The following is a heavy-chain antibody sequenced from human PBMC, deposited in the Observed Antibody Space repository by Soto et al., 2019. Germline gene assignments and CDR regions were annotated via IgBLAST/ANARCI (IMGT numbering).Heavy chain of an antibody. Sequence: KGLEWMRIIYPGDSDTRYSPSFQGQVTISAHKSISTAYLQWSSLKSSDTAMYYCAIPYSSSTICYQRDAFDIWGQGTMVTVSS. CDR2: IYPGDSDT. D-gene: IGHD2-2*01. CDR3: AIPYSSSTICYQRDAFDI. J-gene: IGHJ3*02. V-gene: IGHV5-51*01.